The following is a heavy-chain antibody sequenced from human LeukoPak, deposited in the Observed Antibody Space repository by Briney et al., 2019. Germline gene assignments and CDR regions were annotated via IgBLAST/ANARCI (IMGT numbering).Heavy chain of an antibody. Sequence: GESLKISCKGSGYSFISYWIGWVRQMPGKGLEWMGIIYPGDSDTRYSPSFQGQVTISADKSISTAYVQWSSLKASDTAMYYCARMDDYGGNSGGWDYWGQGTLVSVSS. V-gene: IGHV5-51*01. CDR2: IYPGDSDT. D-gene: IGHD4-23*01. CDR3: ARMDDYGGNSGGWDY. J-gene: IGHJ4*02. CDR1: GYSFISYW.